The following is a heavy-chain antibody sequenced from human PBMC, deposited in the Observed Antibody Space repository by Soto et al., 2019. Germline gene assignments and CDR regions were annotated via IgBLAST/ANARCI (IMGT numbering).Heavy chain of an antibody. J-gene: IGHJ3*02. CDR2: ISGSGGGT. V-gene: IGHV3-23*01. Sequence: EVLLLESGGGLVQPGGSLRLSCAASGFAFSNYAMSWVRQAPGKGLEWVSGISGSGGGTDYADSVKGRFTISRDNYKNALYLQMNSLRAEYTAVYYCAKVGTYDFWSGYDSAFDIWGQGTMVTVSS. D-gene: IGHD3-3*01. CDR1: GFAFSNYA. CDR3: AKVGTYDFWSGYDSAFDI.